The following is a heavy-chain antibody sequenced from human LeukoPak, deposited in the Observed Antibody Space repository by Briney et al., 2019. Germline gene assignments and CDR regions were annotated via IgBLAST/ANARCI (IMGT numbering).Heavy chain of an antibody. V-gene: IGHV1-46*01. Sequence: ASVKVSCQASGYTFPRYYMHWVRQAPGQGLGWRGIINPSGGRTSYAQKFQGRVTMTRDMSTSTVYMELSSLRSEDTAVYYCARDLSDMITFGGVIVSWFDPWGQGTLVTVSS. CDR2: INPSGGRT. D-gene: IGHD3-16*02. CDR3: ARDLSDMITFGGVIVSWFDP. CDR1: GYTFPRYY. J-gene: IGHJ5*02.